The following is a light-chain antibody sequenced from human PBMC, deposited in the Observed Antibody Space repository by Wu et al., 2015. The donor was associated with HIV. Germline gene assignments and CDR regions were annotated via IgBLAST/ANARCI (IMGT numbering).Light chain of an antibody. Sequence: EIVLTQSPAALSISPGERATLSCRASRSVSSAVAWYQQKPGQAPRLLIYDASNRATGIPARFTGGGSGTDYGLTISSLEPEDFAVYYCQQYGTSPYSFGQGTKLEIK. J-gene: IGKJ2*01. CDR3: QQYGTSPYS. V-gene: IGKV3-11*01. CDR1: RSVSSA. CDR2: DAS.